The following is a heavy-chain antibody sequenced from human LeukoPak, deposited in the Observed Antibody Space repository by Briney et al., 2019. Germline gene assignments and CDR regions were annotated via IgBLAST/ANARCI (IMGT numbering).Heavy chain of an antibody. V-gene: IGHV3-30-3*01. CDR1: GFTFSSYA. D-gene: IGHD6-13*01. CDR3: ARDLEFRSSPSLDY. Sequence: GGSLRLSCAASGFTFSSYAMHWVRQAPGKGLEWVAVISYDGSNKYYADSVKGRFTISRDNSKNTLYLQMNSLRAEDTAVYYCARDLEFRSSPSLDYWGQGTLVTVSS. CDR2: ISYDGSNK. J-gene: IGHJ4*02.